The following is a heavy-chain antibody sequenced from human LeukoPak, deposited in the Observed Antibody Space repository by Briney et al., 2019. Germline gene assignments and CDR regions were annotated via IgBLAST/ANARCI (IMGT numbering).Heavy chain of an antibody. J-gene: IGHJ4*02. V-gene: IGHV1-2*02. CDR2: INPTSGGT. CDR1: GYTFTDFY. CDR3: ARDRSPYLVVKPFDY. D-gene: IGHD3-22*01. Sequence: GASVKVSCKASGYTFTDFYMHWVRQAPGQGLEWMGWINPTSGGTNYAQKFQGRVTMTRDTSISTTYMELSRLRSDDTAVYYCARDRSPYLVVKPFDYWGQGTLVTVSS.